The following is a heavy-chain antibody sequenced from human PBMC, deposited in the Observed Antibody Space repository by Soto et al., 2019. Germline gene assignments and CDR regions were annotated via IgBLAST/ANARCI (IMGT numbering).Heavy chain of an antibody. CDR1: GFTFDDHN. J-gene: IGHJ4*02. CDR2: ISWDGETT. V-gene: IGHV3-43*01. Sequence: EVHLVESGGVVVQPGGSLRLSCAASGFTFDDHNMHWVRQASGKGLEWVSLISWDGETTYYADSVKGRFTISRDNSKNSLYLQMNALTTEDIALYYCASSQGDYWGQGTLVTVAS. CDR3: ASSQGDY.